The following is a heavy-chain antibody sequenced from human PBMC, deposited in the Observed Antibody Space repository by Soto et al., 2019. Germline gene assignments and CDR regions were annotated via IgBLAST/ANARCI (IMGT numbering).Heavy chain of an antibody. Sequence: QVQLQQWGAGLLKPSETLSLTCAVYGGSFSGYYWSWICQPPGKGLEWIGEINHSGSTNYNPSLKSRVTISVDTSKNQFSLELTDVTAGDTAVYYCARGHPGDHDSSGYYWGMGIWGQRTTVTVSS. V-gene: IGHV4-34*01. CDR2: INHSGST. CDR3: ARGHPGDHDSSGYYWGMGI. J-gene: IGHJ6*02. D-gene: IGHD3-22*01. CDR1: GGSFSGYY.